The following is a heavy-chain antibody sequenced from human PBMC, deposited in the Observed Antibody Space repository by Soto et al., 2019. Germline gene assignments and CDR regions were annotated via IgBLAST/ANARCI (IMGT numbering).Heavy chain of an antibody. J-gene: IGHJ6*03. D-gene: IGHD3-10*01. Sequence: QVQLVESGGGVVQPGRSLRLSCEASGLTFSSYGRHWFGRPQGKGLEGGAVKWNDGSNKYYADSVKGRFTISRDNSKNTLYLQMNSLRAEDTAVYYCAREGTMVRGVMRYYYYYYYMDVWGKGTTVTVSS. CDR1: GLTFSSYG. V-gene: IGHV3-33*01. CDR3: AREGTMVRGVMRYYYYYYYMDV. CDR2: KWNDGSNK.